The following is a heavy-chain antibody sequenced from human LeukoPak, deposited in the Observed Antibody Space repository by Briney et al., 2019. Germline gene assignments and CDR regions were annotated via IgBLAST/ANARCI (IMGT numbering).Heavy chain of an antibody. CDR2: IKSKTDGGTT. V-gene: IGHV3-15*01. CDR3: LRYSGYDAGNY. CDR1: GFTFSNAW. J-gene: IGHJ4*02. D-gene: IGHD5-12*01. Sequence: GSLRLSCAASGFTFSNAWMSWVRQAPGKGLEWVGRIKSKTDGGTTDYAAPVKGRFTISRDDSKNTLYLQMNSLKTEDTAVYYCLRYSGYDAGNYWGQGTLVTVSS.